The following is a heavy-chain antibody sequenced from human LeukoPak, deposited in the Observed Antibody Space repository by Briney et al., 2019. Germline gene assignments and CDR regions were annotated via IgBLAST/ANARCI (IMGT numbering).Heavy chain of an antibody. CDR3: ARGSSSSHHPALT. CDR1: GSSISYY. V-gene: IGHV4-59*01. CDR2: IYYSGST. Sequence: SETLSLTCSVSGSSISYYWSWIRQPPGKGLEWIGYIYYSGSTNYNPSLKSRVTMSVDTSKSQFSVKLSSVTAADTAVYYCARGSSSSHHPALTWGQGTLVTVSS. J-gene: IGHJ5*02. D-gene: IGHD6-13*01.